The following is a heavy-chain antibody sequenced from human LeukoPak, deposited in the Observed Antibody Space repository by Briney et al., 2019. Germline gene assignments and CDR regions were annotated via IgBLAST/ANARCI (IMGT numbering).Heavy chain of an antibody. D-gene: IGHD3-10*01. Sequence: SETLSLTCTVSGGSISSGGYYWSWIRQHPGKGLEWIGYIYYSGSTYYNPSLKSRVTISVDTSKNQFSLKLSSVTAADTAVYYCARGEGSGSYYKPFDCWGQGTLVTVSS. CDR2: IYYSGST. J-gene: IGHJ4*02. V-gene: IGHV4-31*03. CDR3: ARGEGSGSYYKPFDC. CDR1: GGSISSGGYY.